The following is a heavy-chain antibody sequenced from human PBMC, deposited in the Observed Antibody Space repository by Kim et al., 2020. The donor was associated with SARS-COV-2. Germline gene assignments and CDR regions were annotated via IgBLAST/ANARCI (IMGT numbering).Heavy chain of an antibody. J-gene: IGHJ3*02. V-gene: IGHV4-59*01. Sequence: SETLSLTCIVSGGSISSYYWSWIRHPPGKGLEWIGYIYYSGSTNYNPSLKSRVTISVDTSKNQFSLKLSSVTAADTAVYYCARDRASSGWYGAKAGNAFDIWGQGTMVTVSS. CDR3: ARDRASSGWYGAKAGNAFDI. CDR1: GGSISSYY. CDR2: IYYSGST. D-gene: IGHD6-19*01.